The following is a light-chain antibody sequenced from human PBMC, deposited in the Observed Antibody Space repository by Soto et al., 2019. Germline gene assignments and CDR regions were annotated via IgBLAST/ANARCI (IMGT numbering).Light chain of an antibody. Sequence: DIQMTQSPSSLSASVGDRVSITCRASQGISNYLAWYQQKPGKVPEILIYAASTLRSGVPSRFSGGGSGTDFTLTISGLQPGDVATYYCQKYNSAPLTFGGGTKVELK. CDR2: AAS. V-gene: IGKV1-27*01. J-gene: IGKJ4*01. CDR3: QKYNSAPLT. CDR1: QGISNY.